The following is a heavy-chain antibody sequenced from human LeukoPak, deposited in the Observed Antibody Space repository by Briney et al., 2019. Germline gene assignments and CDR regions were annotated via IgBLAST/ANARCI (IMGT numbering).Heavy chain of an antibody. CDR3: AKGGKQLLSFDY. Sequence: GRSLRLSCAASGFTFSSYAMHWVRQAPGKGLEWVAVISYDGSNKYYADSVKGRFTISRDNSKNTLYLQMNSLRAEDTAVYYCAKGGKQLLSFDYWGQGTLVTVSS. CDR2: ISYDGSNK. V-gene: IGHV3-30-3*01. J-gene: IGHJ4*02. D-gene: IGHD2-2*01. CDR1: GFTFSSYA.